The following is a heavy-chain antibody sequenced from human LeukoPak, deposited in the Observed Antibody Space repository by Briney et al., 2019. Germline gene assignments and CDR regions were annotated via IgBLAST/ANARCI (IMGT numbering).Heavy chain of an antibody. D-gene: IGHD4-17*01. V-gene: IGHV4-4*07. CDR1: GGSISSYY. Sequence: SETLSLTCTVSGGSISSYYWSWIRQPAGKGLEWIGRIYTSGSTNYNPSLKSRVTMSVDTSKNQFSLKLSSVTAADTAVYYRARGYGDYVMMDAFDIWGQGTMVTVSS. J-gene: IGHJ3*02. CDR3: ARGYGDYVMMDAFDI. CDR2: IYTSGST.